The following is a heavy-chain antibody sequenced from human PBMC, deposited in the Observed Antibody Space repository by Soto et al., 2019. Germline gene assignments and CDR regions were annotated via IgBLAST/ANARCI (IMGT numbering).Heavy chain of an antibody. CDR3: ARTKDYSSSLDY. J-gene: IGHJ4*02. CDR1: GGSSSSGGYY. CDR2: IYYSGRT. Sequence: SETLSLTCTVSGGSSSSGGYYWTWIRQHPGKGLEWIGCIYYSGRTYYNTSLKSRVTISVDTSKRQFSLKLSSVTAADTATYYCARTKDYSSSLDYWGQGALVTVYS. D-gene: IGHD6-6*01. V-gene: IGHV4-31*03.